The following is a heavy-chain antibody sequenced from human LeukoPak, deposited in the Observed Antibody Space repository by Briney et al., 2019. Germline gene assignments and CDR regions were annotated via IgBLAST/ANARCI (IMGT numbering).Heavy chain of an antibody. CDR1: GYTFTSYG. D-gene: IGHD2-8*01. J-gene: IGHJ5*02. V-gene: IGHV1-18*01. CDR2: ISAYNSNT. CDR3: ARDLVHHRLLATNYNWFDP. Sequence: ASVKVSCKASGYTFTSYGINWVRQAPGQGLEWMGWISAYNSNTHYAQKLQGRVTMTTDTSTSTAYMEVRSLRSDNTALYYCARDLVHHRLLATNYNWFDPWGQGTLVTVSS.